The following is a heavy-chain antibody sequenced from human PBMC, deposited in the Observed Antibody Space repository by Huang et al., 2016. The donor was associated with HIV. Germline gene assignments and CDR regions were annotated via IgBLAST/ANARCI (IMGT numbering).Heavy chain of an antibody. CDR1: GGSIRSGGYS. CDR2: IYHSGIT. J-gene: IGHJ3*02. Sequence: QLQLQESGSGLVKPSQTLSLTCAVSGGSIRSGGYSWSWIRQPPGRGLEWIGYIYHSGITYYSPSLKSRVTISVDRSKNQFALKLSSVTAADTAVYYCARQDSGDAFDIWGQGTMVTVSS. CDR3: ARQDSGDAFDI. V-gene: IGHV4-30-2*01. D-gene: IGHD2-15*01.